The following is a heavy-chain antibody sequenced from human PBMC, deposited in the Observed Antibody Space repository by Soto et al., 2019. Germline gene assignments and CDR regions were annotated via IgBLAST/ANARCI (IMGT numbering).Heavy chain of an antibody. CDR2: ISGGGGST. CDR3: AKVGYDILTGYFTPPFDY. V-gene: IGHV3-23*01. CDR1: GFTFINYA. Sequence: GGSLRLACAASGFTFINYAMSWVRQAPGKGLEWVSAISGGGGSTYYADSVKGRFTISRDNSKNTLYLQMNSLRAEDTAVYYCAKVGYDILTGYFTPPFDYWGQGTLVTVSS. J-gene: IGHJ4*02. D-gene: IGHD3-9*01.